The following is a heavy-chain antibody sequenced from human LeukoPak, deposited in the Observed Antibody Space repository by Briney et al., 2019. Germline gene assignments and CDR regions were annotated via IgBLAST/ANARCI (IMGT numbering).Heavy chain of an antibody. J-gene: IGHJ6*02. Sequence: GGSLRLSCAASGFTVSSNYMSWVRQAPGKGLEWVSVIYSGGSTYYADSVKGRFTISRDNSKNTLYLQMNSLRAEDTAVYYCASPRYGTYGMDVWGQGTTVTISS. CDR3: ASPRYGTYGMDV. D-gene: IGHD4-17*01. CDR1: GFTVSSNY. CDR2: IYSGGST. V-gene: IGHV3-53*01.